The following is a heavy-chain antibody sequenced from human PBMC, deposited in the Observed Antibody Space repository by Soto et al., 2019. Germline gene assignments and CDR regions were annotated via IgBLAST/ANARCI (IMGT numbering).Heavy chain of an antibody. V-gene: IGHV1-2*02. J-gene: IGHJ4*01. CDR3: ARGWYDFWSCFHLFGH. D-gene: IGHD3-3*01. Sequence: ASVKVSCKASGYTFTGYYMHWVRQAPGRGLEWMGWINPNSGGTNYAQKFQGRVTMTRDTSISTAYMELSRLRSDDTAVYYCARGWYDFWSCFHLFGHRGQGTLVPV. CDR2: INPNSGGT. CDR1: GYTFTGYY.